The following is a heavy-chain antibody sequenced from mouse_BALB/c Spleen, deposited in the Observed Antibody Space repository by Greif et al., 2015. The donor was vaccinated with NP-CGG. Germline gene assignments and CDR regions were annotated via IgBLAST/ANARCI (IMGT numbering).Heavy chain of an antibody. CDR3: ARTTFGGYFDY. CDR2: INPYNGDT. CDR1: GYSFTGYF. J-gene: IGHJ2*01. Sequence: VQLKQSGPELVKPGASVKISCKASGYSFTGYFMNWVMQSHGKSLEWIGRINPYNGDTFYNQKFKGKATLTVDKSSSTAHMELRSLASEDSAVYYCARTTFGGYFDYWGQGTTLTVSS. D-gene: IGHD1-1*02. V-gene: IGHV1-20*02.